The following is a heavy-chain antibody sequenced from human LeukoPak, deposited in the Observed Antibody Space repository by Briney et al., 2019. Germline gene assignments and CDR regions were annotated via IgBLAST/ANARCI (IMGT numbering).Heavy chain of an antibody. CDR3: ARNIVVVPAAMDYYYMDV. CDR1: GYSISSGYY. CDR2: IYHSGSA. J-gene: IGHJ6*03. Sequence: PSETLSLTCAVSGYSISSGYYWGWIRQPPGKGLEWIGSIYHSGSAYYNPSFKSRVTISVNTSKNQFSLKLSSVTAADTAVYYCARNIVVVPAAMDYYYMDVWGKGTTVTVSS. D-gene: IGHD2-2*01. V-gene: IGHV4-38-2*01.